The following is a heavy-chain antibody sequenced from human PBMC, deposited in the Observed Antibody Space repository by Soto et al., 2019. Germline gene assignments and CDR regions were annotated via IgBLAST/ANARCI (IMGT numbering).Heavy chain of an antibody. V-gene: IGHV1-69*01. Sequence: QVQLVQSGAEVKKPGSSVKVSCKASGGTFSSYAISWVRQAPGQGLEWMGGIIPIFGTANYAQKFQGRVTITADESTSIAYMELSSLRSEDTAVYYCARESGTMVRRRYYFDYWGQGTLVTVSS. CDR3: ARESGTMVRRRYYFDY. CDR2: IIPIFGTA. D-gene: IGHD3-10*01. CDR1: GGTFSSYA. J-gene: IGHJ4*02.